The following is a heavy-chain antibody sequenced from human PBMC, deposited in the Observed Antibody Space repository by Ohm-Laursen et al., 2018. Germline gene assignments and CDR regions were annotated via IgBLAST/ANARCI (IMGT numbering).Heavy chain of an antibody. Sequence: SSLRLSCAASGFTFSSYGMHWVRQAPGKGLEWVSVISYDGSNKYYADSVKGRFTISRDNSKNTLYLQMNSLRAEDTAVYYCAKGRVPAAVNLPFDYWGQGTLVTVSS. CDR3: AKGRVPAAVNLPFDY. J-gene: IGHJ4*02. V-gene: IGHV3-30*18. CDR2: ISYDGSNK. CDR1: GFTFSSYG. D-gene: IGHD2-2*01.